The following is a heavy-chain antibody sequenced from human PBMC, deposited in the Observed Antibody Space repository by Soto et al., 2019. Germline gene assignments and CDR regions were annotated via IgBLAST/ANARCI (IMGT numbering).Heavy chain of an antibody. CDR3: AKDRATTTSRGLDY. V-gene: IGHV3-23*01. Sequence: EVQLLESGGGLVQPGGSQRLSCEASGFTFSTYAMNWVRQAPGKGLEWVSYISVNGISTYYADSVKGRFTISRDNSKNTLYLQMNSLRAEDTAVYYCAKDRATTTSRGLDYWGQGTLVTVSS. CDR2: ISVNGIST. J-gene: IGHJ4*02. D-gene: IGHD2-2*01. CDR1: GFTFSTYA.